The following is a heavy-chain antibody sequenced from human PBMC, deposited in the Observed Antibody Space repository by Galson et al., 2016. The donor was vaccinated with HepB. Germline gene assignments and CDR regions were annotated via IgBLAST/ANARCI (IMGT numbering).Heavy chain of an antibody. J-gene: IGHJ4*02. CDR2: IGHDGRNE. CDR1: GFIFSQYG. V-gene: IGHV3-33*01. D-gene: IGHD2-15*01. Sequence: SLRLSCAASGFIFSQYGMHWVRQAPGKGLESVAVIGHDGRNEYYADSVKGRFTISRDNSKNTLYVQMNNLRVEYTAVYYCSRGSQDDIEVDGDLEQDYWGQGTLVTVSS. CDR3: SRGSQDDIEVDGDLEQDY.